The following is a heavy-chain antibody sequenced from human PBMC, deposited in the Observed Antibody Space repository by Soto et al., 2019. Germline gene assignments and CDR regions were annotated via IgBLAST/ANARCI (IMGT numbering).Heavy chain of an antibody. CDR3: ARLDAGYIAARPPRYFDY. J-gene: IGHJ4*02. CDR1: GGSISSSSYY. V-gene: IGHV4-39*01. D-gene: IGHD6-6*01. CDR2: IYYSGST. Sequence: SETLSLTCTVSGGSISSSSYYWGWIRQPPGKGLEWIGSIYYSGSTYYNPSLKSRVTISVDTSKNQFSLKLSSVTAADTAVYYCARLDAGYIAARPPRYFDYWGQGSLVTVSS.